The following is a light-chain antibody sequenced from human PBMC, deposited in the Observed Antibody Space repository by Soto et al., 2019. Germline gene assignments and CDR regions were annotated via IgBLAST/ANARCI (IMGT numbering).Light chain of an antibody. CDR3: QQYDNWPYT. CDR2: DAS. J-gene: IGKJ2*01. V-gene: IGKV3-15*01. Sequence: EIVMTQSPATLSVSPGERATLYGRASQIISSNLAWFRQKPGQAPRLFMYDASTRATGIPDRFSGSGSGTDFTLTISSLQSEDFAVYYCQQYDNWPYTFGQGTRLENK. CDR1: QIISSN.